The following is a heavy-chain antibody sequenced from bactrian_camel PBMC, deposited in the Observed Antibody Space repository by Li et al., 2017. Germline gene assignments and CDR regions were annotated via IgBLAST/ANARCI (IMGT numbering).Heavy chain of an antibody. D-gene: IGHD1*01. CDR1: GFTFSSDL. CDR3: AARGRSGLGYMELRY. V-gene: IGHV3S13*01. J-gene: IGHJ4*01. CDR2: MYTSGGNT. Sequence: DVQLVESGGGLVQPGGSLRISCAASGFTFSSDLMSLVRQAPGKGLGWVSSMYTSGGNTYYTDSVKGRFTISKDNAKNTLFLQMNSLKGEDTAVYYCAARGRSGLGYMELRYWGQGTQVTVS.